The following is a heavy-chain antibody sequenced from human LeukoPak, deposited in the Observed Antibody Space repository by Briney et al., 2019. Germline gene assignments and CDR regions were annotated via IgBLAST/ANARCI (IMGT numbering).Heavy chain of an antibody. CDR1: GGSITSYY. V-gene: IGHV4-4*07. CDR3: ARDGWFGELLDY. D-gene: IGHD3-10*01. J-gene: IGHJ4*02. Sequence: SETLSLTCTVSGGSITSYYWSWIRQPAGKGLEWIGRIYTSGSTNYNPSLKSRVTMSIETSKNQFSLKLSSVTAADTAVYYCARDGWFGELLDYWGQGTLVIVSS. CDR2: IYTSGST.